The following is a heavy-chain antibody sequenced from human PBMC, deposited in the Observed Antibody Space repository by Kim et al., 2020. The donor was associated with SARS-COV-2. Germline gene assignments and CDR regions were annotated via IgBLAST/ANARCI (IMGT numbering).Heavy chain of an antibody. J-gene: IGHJ6*02. V-gene: IGHV3-7*01. CDR3: ARGVLSWLAKHYYGMDV. CDR2: IKQDGSEK. D-gene: IGHD2-8*02. CDR1: GFTFSSYW. Sequence: GGSLRLSCAASGFTFSSYWMSWVRQAPGKGLEWVANIKQDGSEKYYVDSVKGRFTISRDNAKNSLYLQMNSLRAEDTAVYYCARGVLSWLAKHYYGMDVWGQGTTVTVSS.